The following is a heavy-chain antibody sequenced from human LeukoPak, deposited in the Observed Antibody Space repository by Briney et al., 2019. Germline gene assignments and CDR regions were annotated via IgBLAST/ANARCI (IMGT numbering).Heavy chain of an antibody. CDR3: AKDNLPEHSFDP. D-gene: IGHD1-14*01. CDR2: ISGSGDST. Sequence: PGGSLRLSCAASGFTFSSYAMSWVRQAPGKGLEWVSAISGSGDSTYYADSVKGRFTISRDNSKNTLYLQMNSLRAEDTAVYYCAKDNLPEHSFDPWGQGTLVTVSS. CDR1: GFTFSSYA. J-gene: IGHJ5*02. V-gene: IGHV3-23*01.